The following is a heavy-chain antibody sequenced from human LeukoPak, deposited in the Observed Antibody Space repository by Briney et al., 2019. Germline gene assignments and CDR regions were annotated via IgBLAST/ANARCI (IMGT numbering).Heavy chain of an antibody. CDR1: GFTFSSYA. CDR2: IYYDGSNE. J-gene: IGHJ4*02. V-gene: IGHV3-30*04. CDR3: ARDYYYDSGGYYSFDY. D-gene: IGHD3-22*01. Sequence: PGGSLRLSCAASGFTFSSYAMHWVRRAPGKGLEWVPVIYYDGSNEYYADSVKGRFTISRDNSRNTLYLQMNNSLRAEDTAVYYCARDYYYDSGGYYSFDYWGQGTLVTVSS.